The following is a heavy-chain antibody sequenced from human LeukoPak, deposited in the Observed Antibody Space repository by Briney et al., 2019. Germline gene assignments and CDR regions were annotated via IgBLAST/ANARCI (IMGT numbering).Heavy chain of an antibody. V-gene: IGHV4-4*02. J-gene: IGHJ4*02. D-gene: IGHD2-8*02. Sequence: PSGTLSLTCGVSGVSISSNYAWSWVRQPPGKGLEWIGEIYYSGRSSYNPPLKSRVTMSVDKSKNQFSLTLNSVTAADTAVYYCARGGYWAFDYWGQGTLVTVSS. CDR3: ARGGYWAFDY. CDR2: IYYSGRS. CDR1: GVSISSNYA.